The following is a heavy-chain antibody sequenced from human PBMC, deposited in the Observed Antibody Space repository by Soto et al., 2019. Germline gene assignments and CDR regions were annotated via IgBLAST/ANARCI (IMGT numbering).Heavy chain of an antibody. Sequence: QVQLVQSGAEVKKPGSSVKVSCKASGGTFSSYAISWVRQAPGQGLEWMGGIIPIFGTANYAQKFQGRVTITADESTSTAYMELSSLRSEDTAVYYCARGTIVVVTATTAVGGMDVWGQGTTVTVSS. CDR1: GGTFSSYA. CDR2: IIPIFGTA. CDR3: ARGTIVVVTATTAVGGMDV. V-gene: IGHV1-69*12. D-gene: IGHD2-21*02. J-gene: IGHJ6*02.